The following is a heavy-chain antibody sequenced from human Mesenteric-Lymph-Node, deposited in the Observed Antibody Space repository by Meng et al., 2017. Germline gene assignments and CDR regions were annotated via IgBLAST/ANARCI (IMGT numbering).Heavy chain of an antibody. CDR1: GFTFSIYS. J-gene: IGHJ4*02. D-gene: IGHD5-24*01. CDR2: ITTSSTST. CDR3: VRELQLGY. V-gene: IGHV3-21*01. Sequence: EVQLVESGGGRVKPGGSLRLSCAASGFTFSIYSMNWVRQAPGKGLEWVSSITTSSTSTYYADSVKGRFTISRDDAKNSLYLQMNSLRAEDTAVYYCVRELQLGYWGQGTLVTVSS.